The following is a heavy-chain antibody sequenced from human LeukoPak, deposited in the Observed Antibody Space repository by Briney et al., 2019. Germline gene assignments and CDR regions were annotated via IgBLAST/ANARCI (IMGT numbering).Heavy chain of an antibody. CDR2: IVSDGSTT. V-gene: IGHV3-74*01. D-gene: IGHD5-24*01. CDR3: ARASDPWLQLT. CDR1: GFTFSTYW. Sequence: GGSLRLSCAASGFTFSTYWMHWVRQAPGKGLVWVSRIVSDGSTTTYADSVKGRFTISRDNAQTSLYLQMNSLRAEDTAVYYCARASDPWLQLTWGQGTLVTVSS. J-gene: IGHJ5*02.